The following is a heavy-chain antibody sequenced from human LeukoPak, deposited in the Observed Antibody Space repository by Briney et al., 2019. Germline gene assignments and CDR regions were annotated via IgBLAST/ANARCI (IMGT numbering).Heavy chain of an antibody. V-gene: IGHV4-39*01. CDR3: ARARVRRVPAAIGDFDY. Sequence: SETLSLTCTVSGGSISSSSYYWGWIRQPPGKGLEWIGSIYYSGSTYYNPSLKSRVTISVDTSNNQFSLKLSSVTAADTAVYYCARARVRRVPAAIGDFDYWGQGTLVTVSS. D-gene: IGHD2-2*01. CDR2: IYYSGST. CDR1: GGSISSSSYY. J-gene: IGHJ4*02.